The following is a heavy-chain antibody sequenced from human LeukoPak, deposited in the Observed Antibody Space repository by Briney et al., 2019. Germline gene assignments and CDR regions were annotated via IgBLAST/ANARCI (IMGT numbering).Heavy chain of an antibody. J-gene: IGHJ4*02. Sequence: GGSLRLSCAASGFTVSSNYMTWVRQAPGKGLEWVSIIYSGDSTYYADSVKGRFTISRDNSKNTLYLQMNSLRTEDTAVYYCAKDRGGHFNFDYWGQGTLVTVSS. V-gene: IGHV3-66*01. CDR3: AKDRGGHFNFDY. CDR1: GFTVSSNY. D-gene: IGHD3-10*01. CDR2: IYSGDST.